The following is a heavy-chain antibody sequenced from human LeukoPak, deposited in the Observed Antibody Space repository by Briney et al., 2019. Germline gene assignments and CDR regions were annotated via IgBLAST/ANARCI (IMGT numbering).Heavy chain of an antibody. CDR1: GFTFGTYA. V-gene: IGHV3-23*01. CDR2: IIGNAATI. CDR3: VKDRTPDGYYSVDY. Sequence: GGSLRLSCTASGFTFGTYAMNWVRQAPGKGLQRVALIIGNAATIAYADSVRGRFTISRDNSKNTLYLQMNSLRVEDTAVYYCVKDRTPDGYYSVDYWGQGILVTVSS. D-gene: IGHD3-3*01. J-gene: IGHJ4*02.